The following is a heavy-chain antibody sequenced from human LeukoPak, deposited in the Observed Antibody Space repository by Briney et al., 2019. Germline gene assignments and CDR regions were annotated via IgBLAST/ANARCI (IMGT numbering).Heavy chain of an antibody. CDR2: ISTSSNTI. J-gene: IGHJ4*02. Sequence: GGSLNLSCAASGFTFTSYAMNWVRQAPGKGLEWISYISTSSNTIFYADSVKGRFTISRDNANNSLYLQMSSLGAQDTGVYYCARTNGIATTGSGLGNDLWGQGTPVTVSS. CDR3: ARTNGIATTGSGLGNDL. D-gene: IGHD6-13*01. CDR1: GFTFTSYA. V-gene: IGHV3-48*01.